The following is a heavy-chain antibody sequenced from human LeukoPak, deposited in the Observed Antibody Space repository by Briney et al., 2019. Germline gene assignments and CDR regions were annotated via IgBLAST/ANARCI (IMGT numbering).Heavy chain of an antibody. CDR3: AREYGGNDY. CDR2: SRNKANSYST. D-gene: IGHD4-23*01. CDR1: GFTVSSNY. J-gene: IGHJ4*02. V-gene: IGHV3-72*01. Sequence: GGSLRLSCAASGFTVSSNYMSWVRQAPGKGLEWVGRSRNKANSYSTEYAASVKGRFTISRDDSKNSLFLQMNSLKTEDTAVYYCAREYGGNDYWGQGTLVTVSS.